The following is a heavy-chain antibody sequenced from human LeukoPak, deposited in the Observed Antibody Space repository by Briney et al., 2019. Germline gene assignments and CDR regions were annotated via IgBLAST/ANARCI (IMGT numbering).Heavy chain of an antibody. V-gene: IGHV3-33*01. CDR2: IWYDGSNQ. Sequence: GGSLRLSCAASGFTFNSYGMHWVRQAPGKGLEWVALIWYDGSNQYYADSVKGRLTISRDNSKNTLYLQMNSLRAEDTAVYYCARVPAAAGRANYYYYYGMDVWGQGTTVTVSS. D-gene: IGHD6-13*01. CDR1: GFTFNSYG. J-gene: IGHJ6*02. CDR3: ARVPAAAGRANYYYYYGMDV.